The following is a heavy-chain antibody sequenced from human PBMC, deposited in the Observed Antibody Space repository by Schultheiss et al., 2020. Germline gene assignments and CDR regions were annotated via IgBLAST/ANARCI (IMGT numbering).Heavy chain of an antibody. Sequence: SLRLSCAASGFTFDDYAMHWVRQAPGKGLEWVSGISWNSGSIGYADSVKGRFTISRDNAKNSLYLQMNSLRAEDTALYYCAKSPDYYDSSGPLDYWGQGTLVTVSS. D-gene: IGHD3-22*01. V-gene: IGHV3-9*01. CDR1: GFTFDDYA. CDR2: ISWNSGSI. CDR3: AKSPDYYDSSGPLDY. J-gene: IGHJ4*02.